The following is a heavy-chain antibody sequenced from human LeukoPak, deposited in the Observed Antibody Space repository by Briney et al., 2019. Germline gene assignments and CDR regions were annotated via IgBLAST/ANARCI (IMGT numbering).Heavy chain of an antibody. CDR1: GGSFSGYY. CDR2: INHSGST. V-gene: IGHV4-34*01. CDR3: ARGSAITMVRGVIRRWFDP. D-gene: IGHD3-10*01. J-gene: IGHJ5*02. Sequence: PSETLSLTCAVYGGSFSGYYWSWIRQPPGKGLEWIGEINHSGSTNYNPSLKSRVTISVDTSKNQFSLKLSSVTAADTAVYYCARGSAITMVRGVIRRWFDPWGQGTLVTVSP.